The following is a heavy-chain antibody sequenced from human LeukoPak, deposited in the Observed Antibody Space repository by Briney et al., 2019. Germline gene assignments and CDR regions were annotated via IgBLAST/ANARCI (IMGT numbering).Heavy chain of an antibody. CDR2: IYYSGST. J-gene: IGHJ4*02. CDR1: GGSFSGYY. CDR3: AREAAGGDWNHRPITY. V-gene: IGHV4-30-4*08. Sequence: SETLSLTCAVYGGSFSGYYWSWIRQPPGKGLEWIGYIYYSGSTYYNPSLKSRVTISVDTSKNQFSLKLSSVTAADTAVYYCAREAAGGDWNHRPITYWGQGTLVTVSS. D-gene: IGHD1-1*01.